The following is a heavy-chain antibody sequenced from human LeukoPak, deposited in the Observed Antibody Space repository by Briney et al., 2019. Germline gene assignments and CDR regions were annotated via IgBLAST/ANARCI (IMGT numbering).Heavy chain of an antibody. CDR1: GLTFSSYG. CDR2: IWYDGSNK. J-gene: IGHJ5*02. D-gene: IGHD2-2*01. CDR3: AKDPRSYCSSTSCPPWFDP. V-gene: IGHV3-33*06. Sequence: GGSLRLSCAASGLTFSSYGMRWVRQAPGKGLEWVAVIWYDGSNKYYADSVKGRFTISRDNSKNTLYLQMNSLRAEDTAVYYCAKDPRSYCSSTSCPPWFDPWGQGTLVTVSS.